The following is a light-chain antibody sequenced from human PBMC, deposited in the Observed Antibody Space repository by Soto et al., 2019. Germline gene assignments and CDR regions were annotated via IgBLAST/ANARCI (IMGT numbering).Light chain of an antibody. CDR1: SSDVGGFNY. V-gene: IGLV2-14*01. J-gene: IGLJ2*01. Sequence: QSVLTQPASVSGSPGQSITISCTGTSSDVGGFNYVSWYQQPPGKAPKLMIYEVTNRPSGVSNRFSGSKSGNTASLTISGLQAEDEADYYCSSYRNTNTHVVFGGGTKLTVL. CDR3: SSYRNTNTHVV. CDR2: EVT.